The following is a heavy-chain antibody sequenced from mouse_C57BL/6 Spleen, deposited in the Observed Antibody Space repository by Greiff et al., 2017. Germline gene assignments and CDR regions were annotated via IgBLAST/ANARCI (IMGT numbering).Heavy chain of an antibody. Sequence: VQLQQSGPELVKPGASVKISCKASGYSFTDYNMHWVKQSNGKSLAWIGRLYPGDGDTNSNGKFKGKATLTADKSSSTAYMQLSSLTSEDSAVYCCARSGGNPYAMDYWGQGTSVTVSS. D-gene: IGHD2-1*01. CDR2: LYPGDGDT. CDR3: ARSGGNPYAMDY. V-gene: IGHV1-82*01. J-gene: IGHJ4*01. CDR1: GYSFTDYN.